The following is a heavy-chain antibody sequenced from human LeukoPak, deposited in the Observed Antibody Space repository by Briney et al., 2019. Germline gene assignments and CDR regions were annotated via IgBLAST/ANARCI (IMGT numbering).Heavy chain of an antibody. CDR3: ARDLGYTAMVTYYYYGMDV. CDR2: IIPILGIA. D-gene: IGHD5-18*01. Sequence: GSSVKVSCKASGGTFSSYAISWVRQAPGQGLEWMGRIIPILGIANYAQKFQGRVTITADKSTSTAYMEPSSLRSEDTAVYYCARDLGYTAMVTYYYYGMDVWGQGTTVTVSS. CDR1: GGTFSSYA. J-gene: IGHJ6*02. V-gene: IGHV1-69*04.